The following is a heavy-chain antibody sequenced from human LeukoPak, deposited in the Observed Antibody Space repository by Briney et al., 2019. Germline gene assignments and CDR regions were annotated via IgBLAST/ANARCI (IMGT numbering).Heavy chain of an antibody. CDR2: ISAYNGNT. CDR3: ARDSGDYGGNFYYYGMDV. CDR1: GYTFTSYG. V-gene: IGHV1-18*01. J-gene: IGHJ6*02. Sequence: GASVKVSCKASGYTFTSYGISWVRQAPGQGLEWMGWISAYNGNTNYAQKLQGRVTMTTDTSTSTAYMELRSLRSDDTAVYYCARDSGDYGGNFYYYGMDVWGQGTTVTVSS. D-gene: IGHD4-23*01.